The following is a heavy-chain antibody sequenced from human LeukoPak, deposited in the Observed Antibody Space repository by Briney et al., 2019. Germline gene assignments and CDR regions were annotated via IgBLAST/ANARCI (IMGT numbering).Heavy chain of an antibody. V-gene: IGHV4-31*03. D-gene: IGHD3-16*01. CDR2: IYYSGST. CDR3: ATTVGSYFDY. J-gene: IGHJ4*02. CDR1: GGSISSGGYY. Sequence: PSQTLSLTCTVFGGSISSGGYYWSWIRQHPGKGLEWIGYIYYSGSTYYNPSLKSRVTMSVDTSENQFSLKLNSVTAADTAVYYCATTVGSYFDYWSQGTLVTVSS.